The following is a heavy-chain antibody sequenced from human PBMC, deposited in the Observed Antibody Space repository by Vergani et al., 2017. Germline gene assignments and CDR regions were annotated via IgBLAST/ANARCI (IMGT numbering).Heavy chain of an antibody. Sequence: EVQLVESGGGVIQPGGSVRLSCAASGFTFSACPMTWVRQAPGKGLEWVSAISARYPSTYYADSVKGRFTISRDNSKIMLYLQMNSLRAEDTAVYYCARLSYDTTPYLQGGYDCWGQGTLVSVSS. CDR1: GFTFSACP. D-gene: IGHD3-22*01. CDR3: ARLSYDTTPYLQGGYDC. J-gene: IGHJ4*02. V-gene: IGHV3-23*04. CDR2: ISARYPST.